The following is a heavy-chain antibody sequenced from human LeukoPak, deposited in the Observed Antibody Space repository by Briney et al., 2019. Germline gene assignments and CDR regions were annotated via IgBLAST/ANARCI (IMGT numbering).Heavy chain of an antibody. CDR1: GGSISSGGYY. D-gene: IGHD3-9*01. Sequence: PSQTLSLTCTVSGGSISSGGYYWSWIRQHPGKGLEWIGYIYYSGSTYYNPSLKSRVTISVDTSKNQFSLKLSSVTVADTAVYYCARVLFLLSNWFDPWGQGTLVTVSS. CDR2: IYYSGST. J-gene: IGHJ5*02. CDR3: ARVLFLLSNWFDP. V-gene: IGHV4-31*03.